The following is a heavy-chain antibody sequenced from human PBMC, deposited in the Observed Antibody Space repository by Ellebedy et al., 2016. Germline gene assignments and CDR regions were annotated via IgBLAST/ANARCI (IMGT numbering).Heavy chain of an antibody. CDR2: INPSGGST. CDR3: ARGGGDGYKLDY. V-gene: IGHV1-46*01. Sequence: ASVKVSXXVSGYTLTELSMHWVRQAPGKGLEWMGIINPSGGSTSYAQKFQGRVTMTRDTSTSTVYMELSSLRSEDTAVYYCARGGGDGYKLDYWGQGTLVTVSS. CDR1: GYTLTELS. D-gene: IGHD5-24*01. J-gene: IGHJ4*02.